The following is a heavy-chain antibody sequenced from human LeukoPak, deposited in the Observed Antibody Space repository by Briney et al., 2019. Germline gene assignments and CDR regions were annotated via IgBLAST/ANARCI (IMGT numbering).Heavy chain of an antibody. CDR3: AKGVDYGSNPTCYGMYV. D-gene: IGHD4-23*01. J-gene: IGHJ6*02. CDR1: GFTFDDYA. Sequence: GGSLRLSCAASGFTFDDYAMHSVRQPPRKGLELVSLISGDGGSTYYADSVKGQFTISRDNSKNSLYLQMNSLRTEDTALYYCAKGVDYGSNPTCYGMYVWGQGATVTVSS. V-gene: IGHV3-43*02. CDR2: ISGDGGST.